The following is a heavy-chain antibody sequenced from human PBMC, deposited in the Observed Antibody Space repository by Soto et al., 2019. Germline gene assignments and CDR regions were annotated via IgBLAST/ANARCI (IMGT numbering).Heavy chain of an antibody. CDR1: GFTFSNAW. V-gene: IGHV3-15*01. CDR2: IKSKTDGGTT. CDR3: TTEESEMATTPSYCYFDL. Sequence: GGSLRLSCAASGFTFSNAWMSWVRQAPGKGLEWVGRIKSKTDGGTTDYAAPVKGRFTISRDDSKNTLYLQMNSLKTEDTAVYYCTTEESEMATTPSYCYFDLWGRGTLVTVSS. J-gene: IGHJ2*01. D-gene: IGHD5-12*01.